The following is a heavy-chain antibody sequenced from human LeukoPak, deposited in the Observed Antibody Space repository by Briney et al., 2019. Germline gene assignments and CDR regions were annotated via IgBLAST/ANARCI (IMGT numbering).Heavy chain of an antibody. CDR1: GFTFSSYA. CDR3: ARAYDSSGYYRPAGY. D-gene: IGHD3-22*01. CDR2: ISYDGSNK. Sequence: PGGSLRLSCAASGFTFSSYAMHWVRQAPGKGLEWVAVISYDGSNKYYADSVKGRFTISRDNSKNTLYLQMNSLRAEDTAVYYCARAYDSSGYYRPAGYWGQGTLVTVSS. V-gene: IGHV3-30*04. J-gene: IGHJ4*02.